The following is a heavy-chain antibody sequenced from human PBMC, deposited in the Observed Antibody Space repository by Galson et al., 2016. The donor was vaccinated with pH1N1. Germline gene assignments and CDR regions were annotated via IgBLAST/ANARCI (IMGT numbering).Heavy chain of an antibody. CDR3: ARGNYAKFDY. D-gene: IGHD2-2*01. V-gene: IGHV3-66*01. J-gene: IGHJ4*02. Sequence: SLRLSCAASGFTVSDKYMTWVRQAPGKGLEWVSVIFSGGRTFYADSVKGRFTISRDNSKITVYLQMNSPRAEDTAVYYFARGNYAKFDYWGQGTLVTVSS. CDR2: IFSGGRT. CDR1: GFTVSDKY.